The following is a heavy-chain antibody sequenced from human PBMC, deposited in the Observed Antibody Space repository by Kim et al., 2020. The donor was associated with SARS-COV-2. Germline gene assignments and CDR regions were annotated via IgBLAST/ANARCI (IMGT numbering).Heavy chain of an antibody. Sequence: SETLSLTCTVSGDSISSSSYYWGWIRQPPGKGLEWIGNIYYSGSTYYNPSLKSRVTISIDTSKNQFSLKLSSVTAADTAVYYCARRGATADTLRFDPWGQGTLVTVSS. CDR1: GDSISSSSYY. V-gene: IGHV4-39*07. D-gene: IGHD6-13*01. CDR2: IYYSGST. CDR3: ARRGATADTLRFDP. J-gene: IGHJ5*02.